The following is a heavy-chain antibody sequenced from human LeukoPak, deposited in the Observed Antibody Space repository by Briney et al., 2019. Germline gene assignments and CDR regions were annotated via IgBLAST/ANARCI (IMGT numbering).Heavy chain of an antibody. CDR1: GGSISSYY. J-gene: IGHJ3*02. CDR2: IYYSGST. D-gene: IGHD3-22*01. CDR3: ARSYDSSGYYYYAFDI. Sequence: PSETLSLTCTVSGGSISSYYWSWIRQPPGKGLEWIGHIYYSGSTKYNPSLKSRVTISADTSKNQFSLKLSSVTAADTAVYYCARSYDSSGYYYYAFDIWGQGTMVTVSS. V-gene: IGHV4-59*01.